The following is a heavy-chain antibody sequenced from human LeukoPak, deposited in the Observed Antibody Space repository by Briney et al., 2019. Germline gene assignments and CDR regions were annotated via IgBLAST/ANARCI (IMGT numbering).Heavy chain of an antibody. D-gene: IGHD2-2*01. CDR1: GFTFSSYG. V-gene: IGHV3-30*02. Sequence: PGGSLRLSCAASGFTFSSYGMHWVRQAPGKGLEWVAFIRYDGSNKYYADSVKGRFTISRDNSKNTLYLQMNSLRAEDTAVYYCAKIPPDIVVVPAALKDYWGQGTLVTVSS. CDR3: AKIPPDIVVVPAALKDY. CDR2: IRYDGSNK. J-gene: IGHJ4*02.